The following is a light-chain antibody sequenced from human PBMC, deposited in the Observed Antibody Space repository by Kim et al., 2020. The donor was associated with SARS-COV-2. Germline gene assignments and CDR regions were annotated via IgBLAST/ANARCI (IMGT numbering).Light chain of an antibody. V-gene: IGKV1-5*03. CDR1: QSNSMW. CDR3: QQYDNY. Sequence: STLSASGGDRVIITCRASQSNSMWLAWYQQKPGKAPKLLISKASSLQSGVPSRFSGSGSGTEFTLTISSLQPDDFGTYYCQQYDNYFGQGTKLRS. CDR2: KAS. J-gene: IGKJ2*01.